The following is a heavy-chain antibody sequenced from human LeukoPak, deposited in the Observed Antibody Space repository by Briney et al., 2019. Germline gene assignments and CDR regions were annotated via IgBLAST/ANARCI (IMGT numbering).Heavy chain of an antibody. CDR1: GFTFSSYG. CDR3: ANRGGYQSGPVSG. D-gene: IGHD5-12*01. V-gene: IGHV3-23*01. CDR2: ISGSGGST. Sequence: QPGGTLRLSCAASGFTFSSYGMSWVRQAPGKGLEWVSAISGSGGSTYYADSVKGRFTISRDNSKNTLYLQMNSLRAEDTAVYYCANRGGYQSGPVSGWGQGTLVTVSS. J-gene: IGHJ4*02.